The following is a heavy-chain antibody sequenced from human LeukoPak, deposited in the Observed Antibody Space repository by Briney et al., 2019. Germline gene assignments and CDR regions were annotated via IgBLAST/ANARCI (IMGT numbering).Heavy chain of an antibody. V-gene: IGHV1-8*02. D-gene: IGHD6-25*01. Sequence: ASVKVSCKTSGDTFTNYDINWVRQATGQGLEWLGWMSPGSGYTGYAQKFQGRVTMTRDISIATAYVELSSLRSEDTAVYYCARGIEAGVDYWGQGTLVTVPS. CDR1: GDTFTNYD. J-gene: IGHJ4*02. CDR3: ARGIEAGVDY. CDR2: MSPGSGYT.